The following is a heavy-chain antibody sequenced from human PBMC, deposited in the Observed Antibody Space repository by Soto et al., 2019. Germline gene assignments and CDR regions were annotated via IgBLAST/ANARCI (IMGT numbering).Heavy chain of an antibody. D-gene: IGHD1-7*01. CDR3: AKDERLELSVLNY. CDR2: ISYDGSNK. CDR1: GFTFSSYG. Sequence: PGGSLRLSCAASGFTFSSYGMHWVRQAPGKGLEWVAVISYDGSNKYYADSVQGRFTISRDNSKNTLYLQMNSLNAEDSTVYYCAKDERLELSVLNYCGQGTLVTVSS. J-gene: IGHJ4*02. V-gene: IGHV3-30*18.